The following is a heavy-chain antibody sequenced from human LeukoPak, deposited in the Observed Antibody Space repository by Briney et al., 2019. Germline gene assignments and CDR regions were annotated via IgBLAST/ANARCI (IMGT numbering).Heavy chain of an antibody. V-gene: IGHV3-23*01. D-gene: IGHD2-21*01. CDR1: GFTFRSYA. Sequence: PGGSLRLSCAASGFTFRSYAMTWVRKAPGKGLQSVSGIRASGDSTNCAGSVKGGFTISRDNSKITLYLQLNSLRAEDTAVYYCAAFPRGDLALIILDYWGQGTLVTVSS. CDR3: AAFPRGDLALIILDY. J-gene: IGHJ4*02. CDR2: IRASGDST.